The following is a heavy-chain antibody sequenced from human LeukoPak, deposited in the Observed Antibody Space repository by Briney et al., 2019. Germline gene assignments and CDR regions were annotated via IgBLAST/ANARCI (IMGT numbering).Heavy chain of an antibody. CDR2: IKQDGSEI. J-gene: IGHJ4*02. V-gene: IGHV3-7*03. CDR3: ARQAATMGRFYFDY. Sequence: GGSLRLSCAASGFIFTSYWMSWVRQAPGKGLEWVAYIKQDGSEIYYVDSVKGRFTISRDNAKNSLSLQMNSLRVEDTAVYYCARQAATMGRFYFDYWGQGTLVTVSS. CDR1: GFIFTSYW. D-gene: IGHD5-24*01.